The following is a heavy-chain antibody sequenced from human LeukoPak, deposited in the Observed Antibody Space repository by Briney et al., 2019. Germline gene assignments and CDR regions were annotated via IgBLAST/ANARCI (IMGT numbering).Heavy chain of an antibody. Sequence: GRSLRLSCAASGFTFSSYGMHWVRQAPGKGLEWVAVIWYDGSNKYYADSVKGRFTISRDNSKNTLYLQMNSLRAEDTAVYYCARGVDWVDPWGQGTLVTVSS. J-gene: IGHJ5*02. V-gene: IGHV3-33*01. CDR2: IWYDGSNK. D-gene: IGHD2-15*01. CDR1: GFTFSSYG. CDR3: ARGVDWVDP.